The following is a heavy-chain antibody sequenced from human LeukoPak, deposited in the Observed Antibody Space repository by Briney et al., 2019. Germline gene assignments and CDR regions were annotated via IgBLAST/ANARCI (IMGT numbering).Heavy chain of an antibody. Sequence: GGSLRLSCAASGFNFSSYGMHWVRQAPGKGLEWVALIWYDGNFKSYADFVKGRFTISRDNSKNTLYLQMNSLRAEDTAVYYCAKDILGTTSDAFDIWGQGAMVIVSS. V-gene: IGHV3-33*06. D-gene: IGHD1-7*01. CDR2: IWYDGNFK. CDR3: AKDILGTTSDAFDI. CDR1: GFNFSSYG. J-gene: IGHJ3*02.